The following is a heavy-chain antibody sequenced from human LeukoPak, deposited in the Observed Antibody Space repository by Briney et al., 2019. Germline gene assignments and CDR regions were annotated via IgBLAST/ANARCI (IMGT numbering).Heavy chain of an antibody. Sequence: PGGSLRLSCAASGLTFSRYGLTWVRQDPGKGLEWVANINQDGSEKNYVDSVKGRFTISRDNAKSSLYLQMNSLRDEDTAVYHCVSRGCTANACFVSSFNCFDHWGQGPLVTVSS. D-gene: IGHD2-8*02. CDR2: INQDGSEK. J-gene: IGHJ4*02. CDR1: GLTFSRYG. V-gene: IGHV3-7*03. CDR3: VSRGCTANACFVSSFNCFDH.